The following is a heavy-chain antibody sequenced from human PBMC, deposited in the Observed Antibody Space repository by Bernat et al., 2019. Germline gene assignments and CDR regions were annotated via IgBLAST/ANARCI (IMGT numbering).Heavy chain of an antibody. CDR3: AKERGYSYGSLDGYFDY. V-gene: IGHV3-23*01. D-gene: IGHD5-18*01. Sequence: EVQLLESGGGLVQPGGSLRLSCAASGFTFNIYAMSWVRQAPGRGLEWVSAINGSGGCTYYTDSVKNRFIISRENSKNTVSLNMNSLRAEDTAVYYCAKERGYSYGSLDGYFDYWGQGTLVTVSS. J-gene: IGHJ4*01. CDR2: INGSGGCT. CDR1: GFTFNIYA.